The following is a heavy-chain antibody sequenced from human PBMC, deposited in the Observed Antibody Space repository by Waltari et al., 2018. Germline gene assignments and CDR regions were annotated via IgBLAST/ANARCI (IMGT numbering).Heavy chain of an antibody. J-gene: IGHJ4*02. D-gene: IGHD2-8*01. CDR3: ARGMYSFDY. V-gene: IGHV3-7*04. Sequence: VQLVETWGGLAQPGGSRRRDSAGSGXHFSTSWKGWGRQAPGKGREWVANIXQDGSEKXXVDSVKGRFXISRDNAKXSLYLQMNSXRAEDTAVYYCARGMYSFDYWGQGTXVTVSS. CDR1: GXHFSTSW. CDR2: IXQDGSEK.